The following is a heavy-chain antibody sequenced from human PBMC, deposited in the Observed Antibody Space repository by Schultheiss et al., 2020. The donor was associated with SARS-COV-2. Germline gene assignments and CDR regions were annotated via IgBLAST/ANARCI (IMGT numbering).Heavy chain of an antibody. D-gene: IGHD4-17*01. CDR3: ARERPYGGYDY. CDR2: INHSGST. CDR1: GGSFSGYY. J-gene: IGHJ4*02. Sequence: SETLSLTCAVYGGSFSGYYWSWIRQAPGKGLEWIGEINHSGSTNYNPSLKSRVTISVDTSKNQFSLKLSSVTAADTAVYYCARERPYGGYDYWGQGTLVTVSS. V-gene: IGHV4-34*01.